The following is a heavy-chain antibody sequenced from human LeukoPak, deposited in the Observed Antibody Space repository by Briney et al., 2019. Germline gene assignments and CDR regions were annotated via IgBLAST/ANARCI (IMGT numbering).Heavy chain of an antibody. CDR3: ARDCYGSSLFYYYFGMDV. CDR1: GYTFTGYY. V-gene: IGHV1-2*02. D-gene: IGHD2-15*01. J-gene: IGHJ6*02. Sequence: ASVKVSCKASGYTFTGYYMHWVRQAPGQGLEWMGWINPNSGGTNYAQKFQGRVTMTRDTSISTAYMELSRLRSDDTAVYYCARDCYGSSLFYYYFGMDVWGQGTTVTVSS. CDR2: INPNSGGT.